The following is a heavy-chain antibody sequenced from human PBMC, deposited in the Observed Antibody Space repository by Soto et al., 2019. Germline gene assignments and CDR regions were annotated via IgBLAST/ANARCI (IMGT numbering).Heavy chain of an antibody. V-gene: IGHV3-23*01. J-gene: IGHJ6*03. CDR3: AGRYCTNGVCYTIYYYYIYV. CDR1: GFTFSTYA. Sequence: EVQLLESGGGLVQPGGSPRLSCAASGFTFSTYAMSWVRHAPGKGLEWVSTITTSGGNTYYADSVQGRFTLSRDNSKNTLYLQRNSLRAEDTAVYYCAGRYCTNGVCYTIYYYYIYVWGKGTTVTVSS. CDR2: ITTSGGNT. D-gene: IGHD2-8*01.